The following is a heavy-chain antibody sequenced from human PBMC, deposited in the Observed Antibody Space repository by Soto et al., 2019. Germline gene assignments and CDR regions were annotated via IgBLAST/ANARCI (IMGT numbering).Heavy chain of an antibody. J-gene: IGHJ5*02. CDR3: ARGSYNWNPRVNWFDP. D-gene: IGHD1-20*01. CDR1: CYSISSSYY. V-gene: IGHV4-38-2*01. CDR2: IYHSGST. Sequence: PSETLSLTCAFSCYSISSSYYWGWIRQPPGRGLEWIGSIYHSGSTYYNPSLKSRVTISVDTSKNQFSLNLSSVTAADTAVYYRARGSYNWNPRVNWFDPWAREPWSPSPQ.